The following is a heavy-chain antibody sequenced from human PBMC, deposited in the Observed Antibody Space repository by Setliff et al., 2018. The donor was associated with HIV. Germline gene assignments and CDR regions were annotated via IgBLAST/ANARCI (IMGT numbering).Heavy chain of an antibody. V-gene: IGHV4-34*01. CDR2: INHSGGT. J-gene: IGHJ1*01. Sequence: SETLSLTCAVYGGSFSAYYWSWIRQTPGKGLEWIGEINHSGGTNYNPSLKSRATMSVDTSKNQFSLKLSSVTAADTAVFYCARGGYSYGFGRHRAYFQYWGQGTQGTVS. CDR3: ARGGYSYGFGRHRAYFQY. D-gene: IGHD5-18*01. CDR1: GGSFSAYY.